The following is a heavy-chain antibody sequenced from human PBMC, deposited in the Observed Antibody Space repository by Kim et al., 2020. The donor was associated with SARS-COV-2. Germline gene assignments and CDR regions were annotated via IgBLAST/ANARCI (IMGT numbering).Heavy chain of an antibody. J-gene: IGHJ2*01. CDR1: GGTFSSYA. CDR2: IIPIFGTA. D-gene: IGHD2-2*01. CDR3: ARVVVVPAAKEPQEGKYWYFDL. V-gene: IGHV1-69*13. Sequence: SVKVSCKASGGTFSSYAISWVRQAPGQGLEWMGGIIPIFGTANYAQKFQGRVTITADESTSTAYMELSSLRSEDTAVYYCARVVVVPAAKEPQEGKYWYFDLWGRGTLVTVSS.